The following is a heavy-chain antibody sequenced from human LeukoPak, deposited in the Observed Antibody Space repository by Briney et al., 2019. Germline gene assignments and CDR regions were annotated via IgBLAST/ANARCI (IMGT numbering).Heavy chain of an antibody. CDR2: LNPSGST. V-gene: IGHV4-61*02. Sequence: PSETLSCTCTVSGGSISSSDYYWCWIRQSAGKGLEWIGRLNPSGSTYYNPSLNSRLTLSLDPSESQFSLKLSSVTAADTALYYCARGRPYGDYFDYWGQGNLVTVSS. D-gene: IGHD4-17*01. J-gene: IGHJ4*02. CDR3: ARGRPYGDYFDY. CDR1: GGSISSSDYY.